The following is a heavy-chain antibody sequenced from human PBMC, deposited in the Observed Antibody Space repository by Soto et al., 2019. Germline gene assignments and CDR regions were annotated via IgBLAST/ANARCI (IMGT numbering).Heavy chain of an antibody. CDR1: GYTFTSYG. CDR2: ISAYNGNT. J-gene: IGHJ6*02. Sequence: QVQLVQSGAEVKKPGASVKVSCKASGYTFTSYGISWVRQAPGQGLEWMGWISAYNGNTNYAQKLQGRATMTTDTTTITAYMELRSLRSDATAVYCCARDRGAYGMGGWGQGTTSTVSS. CDR3: ARDRGAYGMGG. V-gene: IGHV1-18*01.